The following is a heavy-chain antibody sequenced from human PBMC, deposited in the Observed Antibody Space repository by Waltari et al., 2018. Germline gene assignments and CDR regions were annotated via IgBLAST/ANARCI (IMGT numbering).Heavy chain of an antibody. CDR2: IYTSGST. V-gene: IGHV4-4*07. CDR3: AEDGGGGYSSGYPS. D-gene: IGHD3-22*01. Sequence: QVQLQESGPGLVKPSETLSLTCTVSGGSISSYYWSWIRQPAGKGLAWIGRIYTSGSTNYTPPPKGRVTMSVDTSKNQFSLKLSSVTAGDTAVYYCAEDGGGGYSSGYPSWGQGTLVTVSS. CDR1: GGSISSYY. J-gene: IGHJ4*02.